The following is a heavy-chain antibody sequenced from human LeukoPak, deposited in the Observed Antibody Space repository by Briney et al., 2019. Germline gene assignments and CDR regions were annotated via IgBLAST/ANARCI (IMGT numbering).Heavy chain of an antibody. CDR3: ARVGFKANYGSGGYTLDC. V-gene: IGHV4-59*01. J-gene: IGHJ4*02. CDR1: GGSISSYY. D-gene: IGHD3-10*01. Sequence: SETLSLTCTVSGGSISSYYWSWIRQPPGKALEWIGYIYYSGSTNYNPSLKSRVTISVDTSKNQFSLKLSSVTAADTAVYYCARVGFKANYGSGGYTLDCWGQGTLVTVSS. CDR2: IYYSGST.